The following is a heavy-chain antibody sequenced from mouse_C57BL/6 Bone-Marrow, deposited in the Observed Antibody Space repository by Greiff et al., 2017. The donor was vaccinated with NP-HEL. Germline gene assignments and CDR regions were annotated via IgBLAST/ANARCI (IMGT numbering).Heavy chain of an antibody. Sequence: VQLQQSDAELVKPGASVKISCKVSGYTFTDHTIHWMKQRPEQGLEWIGYIYPRDGSTKYNEKFKGKATLTADKSSSTAYMQLNSLTSEDSAVYFCASGWLRLYWYFDVWGTGTTVTVSS. D-gene: IGHD2-2*01. CDR3: ASGWLRLYWYFDV. V-gene: IGHV1-78*01. CDR1: GYTFTDHT. J-gene: IGHJ1*03. CDR2: IYPRDGST.